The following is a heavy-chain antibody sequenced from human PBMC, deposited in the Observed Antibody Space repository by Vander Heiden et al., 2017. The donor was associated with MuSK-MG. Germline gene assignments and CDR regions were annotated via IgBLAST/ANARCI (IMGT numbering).Heavy chain of an antibody. CDR2: ISYSGNT. Sequence: QLQLQESGPGLVKPSETLSLTCTVAGGSISTSTYYWGWIRQPPGKGLEWIGSISYSGNTYSNPSLRSRVSISVDTSKNQFSLKLSSVTAADTAVYYCARVGNSGWYFFDYWGQGTLVTVSS. CDR3: ARVGNSGWYFFDY. J-gene: IGHJ4*02. CDR1: GGSISTSTYY. D-gene: IGHD6-19*01. V-gene: IGHV4-39*07.